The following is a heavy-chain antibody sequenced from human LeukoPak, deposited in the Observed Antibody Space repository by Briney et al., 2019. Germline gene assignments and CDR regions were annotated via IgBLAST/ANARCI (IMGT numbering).Heavy chain of an antibody. J-gene: IGHJ4*02. V-gene: IGHV3-11*03. D-gene: IGHD2-15*01. Sequence: GGSLRLSCVVSGFTITDQYMGWLRQAPGKGLQWVSYISGSSRYINYADSVKGRFTISRDNAKNSLYLQMSSLSAEDTAVYYCTTGSQIREVAYWGQGTLVTVSS. CDR2: ISGSSRYI. CDR3: TTGSQIREVAY. CDR1: GFTITDQY.